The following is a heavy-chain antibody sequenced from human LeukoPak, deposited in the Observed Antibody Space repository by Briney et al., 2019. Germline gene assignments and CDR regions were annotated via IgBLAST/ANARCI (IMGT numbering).Heavy chain of an antibody. D-gene: IGHD3-22*01. CDR3: AKALTYYYDSSGYQDAFDI. CDR1: GFTFSSYS. CDR2: ISGSGGST. V-gene: IGHV3-23*01. Sequence: GGSLRLSCEVSGFTFSSYSLNWVRQAPGKGLDGVSAISGSGGSTYYADSVKGRFTISRDNSKNTLYLQMNSLRAEDTAVYYCAKALTYYYDSSGYQDAFDIWGQGTMVTVSS. J-gene: IGHJ3*02.